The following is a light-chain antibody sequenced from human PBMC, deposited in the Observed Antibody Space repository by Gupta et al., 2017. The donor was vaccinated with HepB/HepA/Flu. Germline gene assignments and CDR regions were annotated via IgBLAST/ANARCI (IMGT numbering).Light chain of an antibody. CDR2: GAS. CDR1: QSVSNN. V-gene: IGKV3-15*01. J-gene: IGKJ1*01. Sequence: EIVMTQSPATLSVSPGARATLSCRASQSVSNNLAWYQQKPGQAPRLLIYGASTRAPGIPARFSGSGSGTEFTLTISSRQSEDFGVYYCQQYNNWPVWTFGQGTKVGIK. CDR3: QQYNNWPVWT.